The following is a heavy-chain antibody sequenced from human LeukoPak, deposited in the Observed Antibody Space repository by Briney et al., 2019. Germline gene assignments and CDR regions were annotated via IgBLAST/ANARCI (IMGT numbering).Heavy chain of an antibody. D-gene: IGHD6-19*01. CDR2: IYHSGST. V-gene: IGHV4-4*02. Sequence: TASGTLSLTCAVSGGSISSSNWWSWVRQPPGKGLEWIGEIYHSGSTNYNPSLKSRVTISVDKSKNQFSLKLSSVTAADTAVYYCARARVEAVAGTFDYWGQGTLVTVSS. CDR3: ARARVEAVAGTFDY. J-gene: IGHJ4*02. CDR1: GGSISSSNW.